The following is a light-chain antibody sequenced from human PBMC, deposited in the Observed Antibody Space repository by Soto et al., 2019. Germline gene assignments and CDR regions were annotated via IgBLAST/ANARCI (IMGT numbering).Light chain of an antibody. CDR3: YSFAGNYLSV. V-gene: IGLV2-11*01. Sequence: QSALSQPHSVSGSPGQSVTISCTGTSSDVGAYTYVSWYQQHPGKAPKLMIYDVTLRPSGVPDRFSGSKSGNTASLTISGLQADDEADYYCYSFAGNYLSVFGGGTKLTVL. J-gene: IGLJ3*02. CDR1: SSDVGAYTY. CDR2: DVT.